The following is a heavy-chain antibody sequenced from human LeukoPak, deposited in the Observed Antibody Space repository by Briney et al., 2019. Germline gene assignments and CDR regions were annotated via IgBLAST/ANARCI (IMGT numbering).Heavy chain of an antibody. V-gene: IGHV3-23*01. D-gene: IGHD4-17*01. CDR2: ISGSGGST. J-gene: IGHJ4*02. CDR3: PTVSGAYGGSFDY. CDR1: GFTFSSYA. Sequence: GGSLRLSCAASGFTFSSYAMSWVRQAPGKGLEWVSAISGSGGSTYYADSVKGRFTISRDNSKNTMYLQMNSLRAEDTAVYYCPTVSGAYGGSFDYGGQGTLFTVSP.